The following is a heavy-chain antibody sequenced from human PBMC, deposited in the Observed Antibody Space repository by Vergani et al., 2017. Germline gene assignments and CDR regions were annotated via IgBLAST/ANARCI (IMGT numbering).Heavy chain of an antibody. CDR1: GFTFSSYD. V-gene: IGHV3-13*01. CDR3: ARGGSYFSAFDI. Sequence: VQLVESGGGVVQPGRSLRLSCAASGFTFSSYDMHWVRQATGKGLEWVSAIGTAGDTYYPGSVKGRFTISRENAKNSLYLQMNSLRAGDTAVYYCARGGSYFSAFDIWGQGTMVTVSS. D-gene: IGHD1-26*01. CDR2: IGTAGDT. J-gene: IGHJ3*02.